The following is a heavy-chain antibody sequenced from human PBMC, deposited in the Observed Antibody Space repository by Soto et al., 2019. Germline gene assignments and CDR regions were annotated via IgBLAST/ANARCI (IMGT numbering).Heavy chain of an antibody. V-gene: IGHV3-23*01. CDR2: ISGSGGST. CDR3: AKSNGFSLRYFDWLLGWFDP. J-gene: IGHJ5*02. CDR1: GFTFSSYA. Sequence: GGSLRLSCAASGFTFSSYAMSWVRQAPGKGLEWVSAISGSGGSTYYADSVKGRFTISRDNSKNTLYLQMNSLRAEDTAVYYCAKSNGFSLRYFDWLLGWFDPWGQGTLVTVSS. D-gene: IGHD3-9*01.